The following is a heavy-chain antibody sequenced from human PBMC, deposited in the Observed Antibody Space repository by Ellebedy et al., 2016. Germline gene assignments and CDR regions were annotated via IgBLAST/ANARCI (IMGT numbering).Heavy chain of an antibody. CDR1: GFTFSSYA. CDR2: ISYDGSNK. CDR3: ARGGHYYDSSGVDY. Sequence: GESLKISCAASGFTFSSYAMHWVRQAPGKGLEWVAVISYDGSNKYYADSVKGRFTISRDNSKNTLYLQMNSLRAEDTAVYYCARGGHYYDSSGVDYWGQGTLVTVSS. D-gene: IGHD3-22*01. V-gene: IGHV3-30*04. J-gene: IGHJ4*02.